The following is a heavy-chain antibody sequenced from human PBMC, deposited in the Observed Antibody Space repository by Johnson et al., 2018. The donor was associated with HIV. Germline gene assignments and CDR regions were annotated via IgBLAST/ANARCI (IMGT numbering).Heavy chain of an antibody. V-gene: IGHV3-20*04. Sequence: VQLVESGGGVVQPGRSLRLSCAASGFTFDDYGMNWVRQAPGKGLEWVSGINWNGGSTGYADSVKGRFTISRDNAKNSLHLQMNSLRAEDTAFYYCARGLIIQLWLQAAFDIWGQGTMVTVSS. D-gene: IGHD5-18*01. CDR1: GFTFDDYG. CDR3: ARGLIIQLWLQAAFDI. CDR2: INWNGGST. J-gene: IGHJ3*02.